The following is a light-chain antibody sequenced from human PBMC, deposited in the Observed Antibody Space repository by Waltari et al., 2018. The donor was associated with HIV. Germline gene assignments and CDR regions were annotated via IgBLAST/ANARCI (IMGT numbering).Light chain of an antibody. CDR1: SPTIGSNY. J-gene: IGLJ3*02. CDR2: RNN. CDR3: AAWDDSLSGPNWV. Sequence: HSMLTQPPSASGTPGQRVTISSSGSSPTIGSNYVYWYQQLPGPAPKLLIYRNNQRPSGVPDRFSGSKSGTSASLAISGLRSEDEADYYCAAWDDSLSGPNWVFAGGTKLTVL. V-gene: IGLV1-47*01.